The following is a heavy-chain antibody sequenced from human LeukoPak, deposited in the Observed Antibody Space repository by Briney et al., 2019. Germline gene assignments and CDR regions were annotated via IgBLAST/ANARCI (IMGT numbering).Heavy chain of an antibody. CDR1: GFTFSSYA. V-gene: IGHV3-30*04. CDR3: ARVVGAVAGRVLSHAFDI. CDR2: ISYDGSNK. D-gene: IGHD6-19*01. J-gene: IGHJ3*02. Sequence: PGGSLRLSCAASGFTFSSYAMHWLRQAPGKGLEGVAVISYDGSNKYYADSVKGRFTISRDNSKNTLYLQMNSLRAEDTAVYYCARVVGAVAGRVLSHAFDIWGQGTMVTVSS.